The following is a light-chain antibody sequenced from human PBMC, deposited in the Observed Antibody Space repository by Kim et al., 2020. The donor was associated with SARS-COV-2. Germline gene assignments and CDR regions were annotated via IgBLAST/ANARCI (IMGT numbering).Light chain of an antibody. CDR2: KVS. J-gene: IGKJ2*01. V-gene: IGKV2-30*02. CDR3: MQGSYWPYT. CDR1: QSLLHSDGNTY. Sequence: DVVMTQSPLSLPVTLGQPASISCRSSQSLLHSDGNTYLNWFQQRPGQSPRRLIYKVSNRDSGVPDRISGSGSGTDFTLRISRVEAEDVGVYYCMQGSYWPYTFGQGTKLEIK.